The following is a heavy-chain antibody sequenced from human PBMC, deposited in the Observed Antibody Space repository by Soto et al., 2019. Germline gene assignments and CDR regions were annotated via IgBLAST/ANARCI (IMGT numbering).Heavy chain of an antibody. Sequence: GGSLRLSCVASGFTFSNYAMSWVRQAPGKGLEWVSAVSGSGGNTYYADSVQGRFTISRDNSKNMLNLQMNSLRAEDTAVYYCAKLNLFVSAAAGRGPFDYWGQGTLVTVSS. D-gene: IGHD6-13*01. J-gene: IGHJ4*02. CDR3: AKLNLFVSAAAGRGPFDY. V-gene: IGHV3-23*01. CDR1: GFTFSNYA. CDR2: VSGSGGNT.